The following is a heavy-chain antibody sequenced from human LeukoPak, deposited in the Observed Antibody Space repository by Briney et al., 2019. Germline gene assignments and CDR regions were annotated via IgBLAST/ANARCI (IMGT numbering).Heavy chain of an antibody. CDR3: ARWEWELEDYNWFDP. CDR1: GGSISSSSYY. Sequence: ASETLSLTCTVSGGSISSSSYYWGWIRQPPGKGLEWIGSIYYSGSTYYNPSLKSRVTISVDTSKNQFSLKLSSVTAADTAVYYCARWEWELEDYNWFDPWGQGTLVTVSS. CDR2: IYYSGST. J-gene: IGHJ5*02. D-gene: IGHD1-26*01. V-gene: IGHV4-39*07.